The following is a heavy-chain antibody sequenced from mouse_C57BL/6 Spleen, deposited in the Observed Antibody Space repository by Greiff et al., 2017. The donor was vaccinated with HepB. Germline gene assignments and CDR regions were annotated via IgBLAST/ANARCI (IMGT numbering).Heavy chain of an antibody. V-gene: IGHV5-6*01. CDR2: ISSGGSYT. Sequence: EVQGVESGGDLVKPGGSLKLSCAASGFTFSSYGMSWVRQTPDKRLEWVATISSGGSYTYYPDSVKGRFTISRDNAKNTLYLQMSSLKSEDTAMYYCARHIPYYGNYSYYFDYWGQGTTLTVSS. CDR3: ARHIPYYGNYSYYFDY. J-gene: IGHJ2*01. CDR1: GFTFSSYG. D-gene: IGHD2-1*01.